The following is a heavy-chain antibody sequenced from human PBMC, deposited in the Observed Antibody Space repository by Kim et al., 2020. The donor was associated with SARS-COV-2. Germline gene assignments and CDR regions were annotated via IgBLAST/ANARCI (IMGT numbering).Heavy chain of an antibody. CDR2: ISAYNGNT. Sequence: ASVKVSCKASGYTFTSYGISWVRQAPGQGLEWMGWISAYNGNTNYAQKLQGRVTMTTDTSTSTAYMELRSLRSDDTAVYYCAINIRAGYSSSWYGGTTYYYYGMDVWGQGTTVTVSS. CDR1: GYTFTSYG. V-gene: IGHV1-18*01. J-gene: IGHJ6*02. CDR3: AINIRAGYSSSWYGGTTYYYYGMDV. D-gene: IGHD6-13*01.